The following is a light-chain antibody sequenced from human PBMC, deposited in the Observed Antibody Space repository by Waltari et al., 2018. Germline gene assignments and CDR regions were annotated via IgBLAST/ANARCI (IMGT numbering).Light chain of an antibody. Sequence: EIVLTQSPGTLSLSPGERATLSCWASQSVGGTLAWYQQKPGEDPRLLIYGASSRATVIPDRFSGSGSGTVFSLSISRLEPEDFAVYYCQHYVRLPVTFGQGTKVEIK. CDR1: QSVGGT. CDR3: QHYVRLPVT. V-gene: IGKV3-20*01. J-gene: IGKJ1*01. CDR2: GAS.